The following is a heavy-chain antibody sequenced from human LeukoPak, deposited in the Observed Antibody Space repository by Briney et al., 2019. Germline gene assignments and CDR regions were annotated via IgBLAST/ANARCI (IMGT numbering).Heavy chain of an antibody. D-gene: IGHD3-22*01. Sequence: ASVKVSCKASGYTFTGYYMHWVRQAPGQGLEWMGWINPNSGGTNYAQKFQGRVTMTRDTSISTAYMELSRLRSDDTAVYYCARDLTYDSSGYYHWGQGTLVTVPS. CDR2: INPNSGGT. V-gene: IGHV1-2*02. J-gene: IGHJ5*02. CDR1: GYTFTGYY. CDR3: ARDLTYDSSGYYH.